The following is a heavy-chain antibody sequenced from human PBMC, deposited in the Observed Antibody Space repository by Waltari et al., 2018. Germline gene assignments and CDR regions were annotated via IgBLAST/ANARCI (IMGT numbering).Heavy chain of an antibody. V-gene: IGHV4-34*01. CDR2: INHSGDT. J-gene: IGHJ3*01. CDR1: GGSFSAYY. CDR3: ARLWATLRFLEWLTEVDRFDV. D-gene: IGHD3-3*01. Sequence: QVQLQQLGPGLLKPSETLSLTCGIFGGSFSAYYSSWIRQSPGTGLEWIGEINHSGDTNYNPSLKSRLTISADTSKNHFSLKLTSVTAADTGVYFCARLWATLRFLEWLTEVDRFDVWGPGTMVTVSS.